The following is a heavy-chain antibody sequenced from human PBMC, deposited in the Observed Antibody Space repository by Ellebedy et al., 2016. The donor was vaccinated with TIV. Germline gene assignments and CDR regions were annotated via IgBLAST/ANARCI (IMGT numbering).Heavy chain of an antibody. Sequence: GESLKISXKGSGYSFTSYWIAWVRQMPGKGLEWMGMIYPGDSDTRYSPSFQGQVTISADKSISTAYLQWSTLKASDTAMYYCARHLSSGWYVLVPFDYWGQGVLVTVSS. J-gene: IGHJ4*02. CDR3: ARHLSSGWYVLVPFDY. D-gene: IGHD6-19*01. V-gene: IGHV5-51*01. CDR1: GYSFTSYW. CDR2: IYPGDSDT.